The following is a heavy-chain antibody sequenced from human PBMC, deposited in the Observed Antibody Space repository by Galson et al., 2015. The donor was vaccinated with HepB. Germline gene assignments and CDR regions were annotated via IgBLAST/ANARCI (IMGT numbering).Heavy chain of an antibody. Sequence: SGTSSHMYHADSVKGRFTISRDNAKNSLFLQLHSVRAEDTAVYYCTRESTNHAGYMDVWGKGTTVTVSS. CDR2: SGTSSHM. J-gene: IGHJ6*03. V-gene: IGHV3-21*06. D-gene: IGHD1-14*01. CDR3: TRESTNHAGYMDV.